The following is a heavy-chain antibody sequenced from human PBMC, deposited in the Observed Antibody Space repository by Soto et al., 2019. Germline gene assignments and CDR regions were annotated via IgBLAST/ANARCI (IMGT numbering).Heavy chain of an antibody. CDR3: AKDEGWGRQLWLGSYGLDV. D-gene: IGHD5-18*01. CDR1: GFTFSGYG. J-gene: IGHJ6*02. V-gene: IGHV3-30*18. Sequence: QVQLDESGGGVVQPGRSLRLSCEASGFTFSGYGMHWVRQAQGKGLEWVAVISYEGSTQYYAESVKGRFTISRDNAKNTLFLQMNGLRVEDTGIYYCAKDEGWGRQLWLGSYGLDVWGHGTTVTVSS. CDR2: ISYEGSTQ.